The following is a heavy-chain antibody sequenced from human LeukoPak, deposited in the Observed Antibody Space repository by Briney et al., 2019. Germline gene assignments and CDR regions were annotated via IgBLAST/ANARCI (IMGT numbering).Heavy chain of an antibody. D-gene: IGHD2-2*01. V-gene: IGHV3-23*01. Sequence: GGSLRLSCAASGFTFSSYAMSWVRQAPGKGLEWVSAISGSGGSTYYADSVKGRFTISRDNAKSSLYLQMNSLRVEDTALYYCVKSFYASPPAGMDVWGQGTTVTVSS. J-gene: IGHJ6*02. CDR3: VKSFYASPPAGMDV. CDR2: ISGSGGST. CDR1: GFTFSSYA.